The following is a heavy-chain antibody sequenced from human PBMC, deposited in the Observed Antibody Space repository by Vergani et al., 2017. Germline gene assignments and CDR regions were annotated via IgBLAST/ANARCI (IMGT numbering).Heavy chain of an antibody. V-gene: IGHV3-23*01. CDR3: AKDGDGRGWPEIDH. D-gene: IGHD5-24*01. CDR2: IAGTTDET. Sequence: EVQLLESGGGLVQPGGSLRLSCAASGFTFNKYAMSWVRQAPGKGLEWVSSIAGTTDETYYADSVKGRFTISRDKSKDTLYQQMDSLRAEDTAVYYCAKDGDGRGWPEIDHWGQGTLVTVSS. J-gene: IGHJ4*02. CDR1: GFTFNKYA.